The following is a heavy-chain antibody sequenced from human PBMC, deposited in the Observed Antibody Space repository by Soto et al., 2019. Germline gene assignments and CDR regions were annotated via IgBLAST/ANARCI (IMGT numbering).Heavy chain of an antibody. CDR2: ISYDGSNK. D-gene: IGHD1-26*01. J-gene: IGHJ6*03. Sequence: QVQLVESGGGVVQPGRSLRLSCAASGFTFSSYGMHWVRQAPGKGLEWVAVISYDGSNKYYADSVKGRFTISRDNSKNTLYLQMNSLRAEDTAVYYCAKDSRGGYGNRLGYYYYYYMDVWGKGTTVTVSS. V-gene: IGHV3-30*18. CDR1: GFTFSSYG. CDR3: AKDSRGGYGNRLGYYYYYYMDV.